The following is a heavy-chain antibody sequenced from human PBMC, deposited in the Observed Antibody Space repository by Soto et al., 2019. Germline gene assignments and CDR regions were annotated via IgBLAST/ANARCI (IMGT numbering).Heavy chain of an antibody. Sequence: GGSLRLSCAASGFTFSSYWMHWVRQAPGKGLVWVSRINSDGSSTSYADSVKGRFTISRDNAKNTLYLQMNSLRAEDTAVYYCAREAFPPLVVPAAMEYDYWGQGTLVTVSS. CDR3: AREAFPPLVVPAAMEYDY. D-gene: IGHD2-2*01. V-gene: IGHV3-74*01. CDR2: INSDGSST. CDR1: GFTFSSYW. J-gene: IGHJ4*02.